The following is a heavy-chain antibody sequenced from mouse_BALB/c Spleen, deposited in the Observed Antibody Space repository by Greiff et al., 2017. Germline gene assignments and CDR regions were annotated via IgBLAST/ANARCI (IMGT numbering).Heavy chain of an antibody. D-gene: IGHD2-4*01. CDR2: ISSGGSYT. Sequence: DVMLVESGGGLVKPGGSLKLSCAASGFTFSSYAMSWVRQSPEKRLEWVAEISSGGSYTYYPDTVTGRFTISRDNAKNTLYLEMSSLRSEDTAMYYCARVGVITTVRPAWFAYWGQGTLVTVSA. J-gene: IGHJ3*01. CDR1: GFTFSSYA. CDR3: ARVGVITTVRPAWFAY. V-gene: IGHV5-9-4*01.